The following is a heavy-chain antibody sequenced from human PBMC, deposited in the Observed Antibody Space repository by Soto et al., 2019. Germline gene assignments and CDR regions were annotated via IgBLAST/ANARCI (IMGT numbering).Heavy chain of an antibody. D-gene: IGHD3-10*01. J-gene: IGHJ5*02. CDR3: ARTTMVRGVISWFDP. CDR2: ISAYNGNT. V-gene: IGHV1-18*01. Sequence: GASVKVSCKASGYTFTSYGISWVRQAPGQGLEWMGWISAYNGNTNYAQKLQGRVTMTTDTSTSTAYMELRSLRSDDTAVYYCARTTMVRGVISWFDPWGQGTLVTVSS. CDR1: GYTFTSYG.